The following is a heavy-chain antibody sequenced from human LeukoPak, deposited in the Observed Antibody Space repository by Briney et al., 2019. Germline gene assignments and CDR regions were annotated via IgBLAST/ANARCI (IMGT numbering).Heavy chain of an antibody. J-gene: IGHJ6*02. V-gene: IGHV1-18*01. CDR2: ISAYNGNT. CDR3: ARVGRVTMTGGIYGMDV. D-gene: IGHD3-22*01. CDR1: GYTFTSYG. Sequence: GASVKVSCKASGYTFTSYGISWVRQAPGQGLEWMGWISAYNGNTNYAQKLQGRVTMTTDTSTSTAYMELRSLRSDDTAVYYCARVGRVTMTGGIYGMDVWGQGTTATVSS.